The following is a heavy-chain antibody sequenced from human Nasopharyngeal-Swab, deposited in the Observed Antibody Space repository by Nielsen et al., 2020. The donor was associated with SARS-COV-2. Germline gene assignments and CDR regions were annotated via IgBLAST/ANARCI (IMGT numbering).Heavy chain of an antibody. D-gene: IGHD2-2*01. CDR3: ARAISSTNCINDY. CDR1: GYSISSGYY. Sequence: GSLRLSCTVSGYSISSGYYWGWLRQPPGKGLEWIGSIYHSGSTYYNPSLKTRVTISVDTSKNQFSLRLSSVTAADTAVYYCARAISSTNCINDYWGQGTLVTVSS. V-gene: IGHV4-38-2*02. J-gene: IGHJ4*02. CDR2: IYHSGST.